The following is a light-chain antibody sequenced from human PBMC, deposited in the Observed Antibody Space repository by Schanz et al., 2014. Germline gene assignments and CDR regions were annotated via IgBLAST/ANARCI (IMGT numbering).Light chain of an antibody. V-gene: IGKV3-20*01. CDR2: GAS. Sequence: EVVLTQSPATLSLSPGERATLSCRASQRLTSYLAWYQQKPGQAPRLLIYGASTRATGIPDRFSGSGSGTDFTLTISSLEPEDFAVYYCQQYGSSPLTFGQGTKVEIK. J-gene: IGKJ1*01. CDR1: QRLTSY. CDR3: QQYGSSPLT.